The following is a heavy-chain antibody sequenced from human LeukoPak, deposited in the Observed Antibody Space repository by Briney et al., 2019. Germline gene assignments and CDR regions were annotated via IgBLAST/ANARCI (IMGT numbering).Heavy chain of an antibody. Sequence: SETLSLTCTVSGGSISSYYWSWIRQPPGKGLEWIGYIYYSGSTNYNPSLKSRVTISVDTSKNQFSLKLSSVTAADTAVYYCARDRGYSYGSGWFDPWGQGTLVTVSP. V-gene: IGHV4-59*01. CDR3: ARDRGYSYGSGWFDP. CDR1: GGSISSYY. J-gene: IGHJ5*02. CDR2: IYYSGST. D-gene: IGHD5-18*01.